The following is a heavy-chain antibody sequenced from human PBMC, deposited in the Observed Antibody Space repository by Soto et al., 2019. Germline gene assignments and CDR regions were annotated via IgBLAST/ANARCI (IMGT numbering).Heavy chain of an antibody. CDR1: GGSFSDYY. J-gene: IGHJ4*02. D-gene: IGHD3-16*01. CDR3: ARAAVYAWEDH. V-gene: IGHV4-34*01. Sequence: QVHLQQWGAGLLKPSETLSLTCAVYGGSFSDYYWSWIRQSPGKGLEWIGEINHSGSTNYNPSLRGRVPSSVDPSKDHFSLNLSAVTGADTAMYYCARAAVYAWEDHWGQGTLVTVSS. CDR2: INHSGST.